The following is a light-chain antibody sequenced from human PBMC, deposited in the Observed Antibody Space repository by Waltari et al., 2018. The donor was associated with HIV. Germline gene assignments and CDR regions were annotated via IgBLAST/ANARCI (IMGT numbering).Light chain of an antibody. CDR1: SSDVGGYNY. J-gene: IGLJ2*01. Sequence: QSALPQPASVSGSPGQSITISCTGTSSDVGGYNYVSWYQQHPGKAPKLMIYDVSNRPSWVSNRFSGAKSGNTASLTISGLQAEDEADYYCSSYTSSSTLVVFGGGTKLTVL. V-gene: IGLV2-14*03. CDR3: SSYTSSSTLVV. CDR2: DVS.